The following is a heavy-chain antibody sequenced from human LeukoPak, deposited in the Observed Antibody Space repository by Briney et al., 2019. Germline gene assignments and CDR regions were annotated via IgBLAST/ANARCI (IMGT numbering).Heavy chain of an antibody. Sequence: GASVKVSCKASGYTFTSYYIHWLRQAPGKGLEWLGAILPSGGITTYAQRFQGRVTLTRDMSTSTVYMELSSLRSEDTAVYYCARVRWLQLGHFDYRGQGSLVTVSS. J-gene: IGHJ4*02. D-gene: IGHD5-24*01. CDR2: ILPSGGIT. CDR1: GYTFTSYY. CDR3: ARVRWLQLGHFDY. V-gene: IGHV1-46*01.